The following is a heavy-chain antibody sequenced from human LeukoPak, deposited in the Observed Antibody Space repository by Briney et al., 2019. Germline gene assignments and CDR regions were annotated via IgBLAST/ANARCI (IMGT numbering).Heavy chain of an antibody. V-gene: IGHV3-74*01. Sequence: GGSLRLSCVASGFTFSRYWMHWDRQAPGKGLVWVSRINSDGSTIYADSVKGRFTISRDDAKNTLYLQMNSLTADDTAVYYCARDRAGPGDYWGQGTLVTVSS. CDR3: ARDRAGPGDY. CDR2: INSDGST. D-gene: IGHD1-1*01. CDR1: GFTFSRYW. J-gene: IGHJ4*02.